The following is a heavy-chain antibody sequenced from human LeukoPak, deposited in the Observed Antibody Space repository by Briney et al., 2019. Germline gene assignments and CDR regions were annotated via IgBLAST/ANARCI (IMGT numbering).Heavy chain of an antibody. D-gene: IGHD2-2*01. CDR2: ISYSGST. CDR3: ARDPAHCSSTRCSSPYWYFDL. J-gene: IGHJ2*01. V-gene: IGHV4-59*01. Sequence: PSETLSLTCTVSGGSISSYYRSWIRQAPGKGLEWIGYISYSGSTNYNSSLKSRVTISVDTSKNQFSLNLSSVTAADTAVYYCARDPAHCSSTRCSSPYWYFDLWGRGTLVTVSS. CDR1: GGSISSYY.